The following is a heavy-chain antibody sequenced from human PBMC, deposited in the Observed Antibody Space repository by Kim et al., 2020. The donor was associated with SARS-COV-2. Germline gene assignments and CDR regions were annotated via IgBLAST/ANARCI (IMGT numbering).Heavy chain of an antibody. CDR3: AKYGYDIDYYGMDV. J-gene: IGHJ6*02. V-gene: IGHV3-23*01. CDR2: ISGSGGST. D-gene: IGHD3-9*01. CDR1: GFTFSSYA. Sequence: GGSLRRSCAASGFTFSSYAMSWVRQAPGKGLEWVSAISGSGGSTYYADSVKGRFTISRDNSKNTLYLQMNSLRAEDTAVYYCAKYGYDIDYYGMDVWGQGTTVTVSS.